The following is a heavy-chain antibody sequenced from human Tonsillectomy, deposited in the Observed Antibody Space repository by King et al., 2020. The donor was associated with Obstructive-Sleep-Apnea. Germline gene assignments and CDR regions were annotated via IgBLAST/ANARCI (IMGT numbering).Heavy chain of an antibody. CDR3: ARAGSGSYSHY. CDR1: GFNFSSYS. Sequence: VQLVESGGGLVKPGGSLRLSCAASGFNFSSYSMNWVRQAPGKGLEWVSSISSNRSYLYYADSVKGRFTISRDNAKNSLYLQMNSLRAEDTAVYYCARAGSGSYSHYWGQGTLVTVSS. D-gene: IGHD3-10*01. J-gene: IGHJ4*02. CDR2: ISSNRSYL. V-gene: IGHV3-21*01.